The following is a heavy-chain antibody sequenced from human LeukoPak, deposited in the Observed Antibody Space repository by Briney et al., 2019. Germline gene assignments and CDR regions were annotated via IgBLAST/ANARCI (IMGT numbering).Heavy chain of an antibody. CDR3: ARLDNSGYYTLDY. D-gene: IGHD3-22*01. CDR2: IYYSGST. J-gene: IGHJ4*02. Sequence: SETLSLTCTVSGGSISSSRYYWGWLRQPPGKGLEWIGNIYYSGSTYYNPSLKSRVTIFVDTSKNHFSLKVNPVTAADTAVYYCARLDNSGYYTLDYWGQGTLVTVSS. CDR1: GGSISSSRYY. V-gene: IGHV4-39*02.